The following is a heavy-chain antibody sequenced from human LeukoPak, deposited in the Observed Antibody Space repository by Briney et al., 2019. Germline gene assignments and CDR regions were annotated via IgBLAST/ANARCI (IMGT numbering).Heavy chain of an antibody. CDR3: ARDRDFWSGYGLDP. V-gene: IGHV4-59*01. CDR1: GGSISSYY. CDR2: IYYSGST. J-gene: IGHJ5*02. D-gene: IGHD3-3*01. Sequence: LETLSLTCTVSGGSISSYYWSWIRQPPGKGLEWIGYIYYSGSTNYNPSLKSRVTISVDTSKNQFSLKLSSVTAADTAVYYCARDRDFWSGYGLDPWGQGTLVTVSS.